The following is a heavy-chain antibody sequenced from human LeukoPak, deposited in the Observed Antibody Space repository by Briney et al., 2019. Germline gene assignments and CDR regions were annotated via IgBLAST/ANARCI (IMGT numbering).Heavy chain of an antibody. Sequence: GGSLRLSCAASGFTVSSNYMSWVRQAPGKGLEWVSVIYSGGSTYYADSVKGRFTISRDNSKNTLYLQMNSLRAEDTAVYYCARVFRYRNWFDPWGQGTLVTVSS. CDR3: ARVFRYRNWFDP. J-gene: IGHJ5*02. CDR1: GFTVSSNY. CDR2: IYSGGST. V-gene: IGHV3-66*01. D-gene: IGHD1-14*01.